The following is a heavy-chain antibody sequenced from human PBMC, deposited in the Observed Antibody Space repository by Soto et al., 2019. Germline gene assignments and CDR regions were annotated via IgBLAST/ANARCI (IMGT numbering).Heavy chain of an antibody. Sequence: ESGGGVVQPGRSLRLSCVASALSFSYDGMHWVRQAPGKGLEWVAVIWHDGTNTYYADSVNGRFTISRDNSKSTLYLQMNSLRDEDTAVYFCARDTRIALGDEGAFDSWGQGTLVTVSS. CDR1: ALSFSYDG. CDR2: IWHDGTNT. CDR3: ARDTRIALGDEGAFDS. J-gene: IGHJ4*02. D-gene: IGHD2-21*01. V-gene: IGHV3-33*01.